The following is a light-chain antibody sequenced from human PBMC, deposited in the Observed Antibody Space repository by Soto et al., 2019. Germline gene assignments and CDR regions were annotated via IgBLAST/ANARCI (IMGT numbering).Light chain of an antibody. CDR1: QSVSNY. CDR2: DTS. V-gene: IGKV3-11*01. CDR3: QLYSSYSPLT. Sequence: EIVLTPSPATLSLSPWERATLSCRASQSVSNYLAWYQQKPGQAPRLLIYDTSNRATGIPARFSGSGSGTDFTLTISSLEPEDFATYYCQLYSSYSPLTFGGGTKVDIK. J-gene: IGKJ4*01.